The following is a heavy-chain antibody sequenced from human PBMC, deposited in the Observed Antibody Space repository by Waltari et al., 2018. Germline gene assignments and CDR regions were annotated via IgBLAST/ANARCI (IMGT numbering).Heavy chain of an antibody. CDR2: IYTGGST. CDR3: ASGTDPFDY. J-gene: IGHJ4*02. V-gene: IGHV4-61*02. Sequence: QVQLQESGPGLVKPSQTLSLTCTVSGGSISSGSYYWSWIRQPAGKGLEWIGRIYTGGSTNYNPTRKSRVTISVDTSKSQYSLKLSSVTAADTAVYYCASGTDPFDYWGQGTLVTVSS. CDR1: GGSISSGSYY. D-gene: IGHD2-8*02.